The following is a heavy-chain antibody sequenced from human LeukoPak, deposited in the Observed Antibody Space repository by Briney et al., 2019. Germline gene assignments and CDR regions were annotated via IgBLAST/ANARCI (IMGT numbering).Heavy chain of an antibody. Sequence: SETLSLTCAVYGGSFSGYYWNWIRQPPGKGLEWIGEINHSGSTNYSPSLKSRVTISVDTSKNQFSLKLSSVTAADTAVYYCARGPYGDPFDYWGQGTLVTVSS. CDR2: INHSGST. V-gene: IGHV4-34*01. CDR1: GGSFSGYY. J-gene: IGHJ4*02. D-gene: IGHD4-17*01. CDR3: ARGPYGDPFDY.